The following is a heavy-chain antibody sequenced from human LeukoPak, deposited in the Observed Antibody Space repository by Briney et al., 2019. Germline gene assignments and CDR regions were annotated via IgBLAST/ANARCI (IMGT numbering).Heavy chain of an antibody. CDR3: ARHAYCGGDCYSYGRYYYYYMDV. V-gene: IGHV3-20*04. CDR1: GFTFDDYG. D-gene: IGHD2-21*02. CDR2: INWNGGST. Sequence: GGSLRLSCAASGFTFDDYGMSWVRQAPGKGLEWVAGINWNGGSTGYADSVKGRFTISRDNAKNTLYLQMNSLRAEDTALYYCARHAYCGGDCYSYGRYYYYYMDVWGKGTTVTVSS. J-gene: IGHJ6*03.